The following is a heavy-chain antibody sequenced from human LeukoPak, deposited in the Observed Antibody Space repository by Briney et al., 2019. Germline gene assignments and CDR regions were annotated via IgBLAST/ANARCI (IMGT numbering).Heavy chain of an antibody. CDR3: AKDVVGAADY. D-gene: IGHD2-15*01. V-gene: IGHV3-48*03. CDR1: GFTFNSYE. Sequence: GGSLRLSCAASGFTFNSYEMNWVRQAPGKGLEWVSHISSSGSNIYYADSVKGRFTISRDNAKNSLYLQMSSLRAEDTAVYYCAKDVVGAADYWGQGTLVTVSS. CDR2: ISSSGSNI. J-gene: IGHJ4*02.